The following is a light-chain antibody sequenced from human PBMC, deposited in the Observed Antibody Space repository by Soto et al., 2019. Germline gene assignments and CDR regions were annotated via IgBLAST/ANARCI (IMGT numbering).Light chain of an antibody. V-gene: IGKV3-15*01. CDR2: GVS. Sequence: EIVMTQSPATLSVSPGERATLSCRASESIRNNYLAWYQQKRGQAPRLLIYGVSIRATGFPARFTGSGSGTEFTLTISSLQSEDFAVYYCQQYSSWPLTFGGGTKVEIK. CDR3: QQYSSWPLT. CDR1: ESIRNN. J-gene: IGKJ4*01.